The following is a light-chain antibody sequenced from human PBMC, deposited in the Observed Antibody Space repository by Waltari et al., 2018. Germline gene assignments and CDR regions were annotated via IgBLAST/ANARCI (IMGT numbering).Light chain of an antibody. CDR2: KAS. J-gene: IGKJ1*01. Sequence: DTQMTQSPSTLSASVGDRVTITCRASQSISSWLAWYQQKPGKAPKLLIYKASSLQSGGPSRFSGSGSGTEFTLTISSLQPDDFATYYCQQYNSYPWTFGQGTKVEIK. V-gene: IGKV1-5*03. CDR3: QQYNSYPWT. CDR1: QSISSW.